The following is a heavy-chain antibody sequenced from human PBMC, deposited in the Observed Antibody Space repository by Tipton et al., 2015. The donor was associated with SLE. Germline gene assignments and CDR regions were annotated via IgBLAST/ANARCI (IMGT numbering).Heavy chain of an antibody. CDR1: GASVGHSSYY. D-gene: IGHD4-11*01. Sequence: TLSLTCTVSGASVGHSSYYWGWIRQPPGKGPEWIGSILYNGVTSYNPSLKSRITISLDTSKNQFSLKLTSMTAADTAVYYCARYTVGTMEDPWGQGILVTVSS. CDR3: ARYTVGTMEDP. J-gene: IGHJ5*02. V-gene: IGHV4-39*07. CDR2: ILYNGVT.